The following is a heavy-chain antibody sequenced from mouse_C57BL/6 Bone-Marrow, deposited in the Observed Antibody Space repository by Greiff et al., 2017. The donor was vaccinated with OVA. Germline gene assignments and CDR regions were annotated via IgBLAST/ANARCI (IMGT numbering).Heavy chain of an antibody. D-gene: IGHD1-1*01. J-gene: IGHJ2*01. CDR3: ARRGSPFDY. CDR1: GYTFTSYG. Sequence: QVQLLQSGAELARPGASVKLSCKASGYTFTSYGISWVKQRTGQGLEWIGEIYPRSGNTYYNEKFKGKATLTADKSSSTAYMELRSLTSEDSAVYFCARRGSPFDYWGQGTTLTVSS. V-gene: IGHV1-81*01. CDR2: IYPRSGNT.